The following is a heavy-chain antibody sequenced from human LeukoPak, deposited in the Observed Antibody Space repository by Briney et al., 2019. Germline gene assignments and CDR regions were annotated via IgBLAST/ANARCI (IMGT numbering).Heavy chain of an antibody. CDR3: ARSYSSSSRTPLV. Sequence: SETLSLTCTVSGGSISSSSYYWGWIRQPPGEGLEWIGSIYYSGSTYYNPSLKSRVTISVDTSKNQFSLKLSSVTAADTAVYYCARSYSSSSRTPLVWGQGTLVTVSS. J-gene: IGHJ4*02. CDR2: IYYSGST. V-gene: IGHV4-39*07. CDR1: GGSISSSSYY. D-gene: IGHD6-6*01.